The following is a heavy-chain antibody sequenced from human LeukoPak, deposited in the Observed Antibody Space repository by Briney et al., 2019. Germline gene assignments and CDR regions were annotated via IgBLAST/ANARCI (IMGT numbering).Heavy chain of an antibody. Sequence: SVKVSCKASGYTFTGYYMHWVRQAPGQGLEWMGRIIPILGIANYAQKFQGRVTITADKSTSTAYMELSSLKTEDTAVYYCTTGGVLGGGDCFWGQGTLVTVSS. CDR2: IIPILGIA. J-gene: IGHJ4*02. D-gene: IGHD2-21*02. V-gene: IGHV1-69*04. CDR1: GYTFTGYY. CDR3: TTGGVLGGGDCF.